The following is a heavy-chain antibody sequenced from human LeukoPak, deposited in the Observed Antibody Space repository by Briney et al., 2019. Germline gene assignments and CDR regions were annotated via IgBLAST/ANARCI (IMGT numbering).Heavy chain of an antibody. CDR1: GFTFSSYG. D-gene: IGHD3-10*01. J-gene: IGHJ4*02. Sequence: GRSLRLSCAASGFTFSSYGMHWVRQAPGKGLEWVAVISYDGSNKYYADSVKGRFTISRDNSKNTLYLQMNSLRAEDTAVYYCAGPRNNITMVRGPLDYWGQGTLVTVSS. CDR2: ISYDGSNK. V-gene: IGHV3-30*03. CDR3: AGPRNNITMVRGPLDY.